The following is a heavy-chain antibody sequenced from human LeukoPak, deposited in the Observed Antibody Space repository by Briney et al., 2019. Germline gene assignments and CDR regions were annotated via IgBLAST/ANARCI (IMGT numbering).Heavy chain of an antibody. CDR1: GYTFTSYY. J-gene: IGHJ3*02. Sequence: GASVKVSCKASGYTFTSYYMHWVRHAPGQGLEWMGIINPSGGSTSYAQNFQGRVTMTRDTSTSTVYMELSSLRSEDTAVYYCARSIVGATQGGYAFDIWGQGTMVTVSS. V-gene: IGHV1-46*01. CDR2: INPSGGST. CDR3: ARSIVGATQGGYAFDI. D-gene: IGHD1-26*01.